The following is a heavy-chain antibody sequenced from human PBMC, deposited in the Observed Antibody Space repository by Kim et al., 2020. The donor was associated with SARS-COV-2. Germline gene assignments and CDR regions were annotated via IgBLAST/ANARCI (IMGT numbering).Heavy chain of an antibody. CDR2: IDYSGTT. J-gene: IGHJ6*02. CDR3: ACQPFYYYGMDV. V-gene: IGHV4-31*03. CDR1: GGTISSGGYY. Sequence: SETLSLTCTVSGGTISSGGYYWSWIRQHPGKGLEWIGYIDYSGTTYYNPSLKSRVTISVDTSKNQFTLTLSSVTAANTAVYYWACQPFYYYGMDVWGQGTTVTVSS.